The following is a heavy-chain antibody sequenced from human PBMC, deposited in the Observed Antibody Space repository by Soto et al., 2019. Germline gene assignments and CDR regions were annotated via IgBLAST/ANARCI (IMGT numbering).Heavy chain of an antibody. J-gene: IGHJ4*02. Sequence: PSETLSLTYTVSGGSINGYYWNWIRQSPGKGLEWIGFIYYSGSTNYNPSLKSRVTISVDTSKNQFSLNLNSVTATDTAVYYCVRGSVIRIHSGYSSSWYHYWGQGTLVTVSS. CDR2: IYYSGST. D-gene: IGHD6-13*01. V-gene: IGHV4-59*12. CDR3: VRGSVIRIHSGYSSSWYHY. CDR1: GGSINGYY.